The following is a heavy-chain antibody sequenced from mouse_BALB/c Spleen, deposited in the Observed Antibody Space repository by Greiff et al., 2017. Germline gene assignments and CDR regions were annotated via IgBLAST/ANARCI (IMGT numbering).Heavy chain of an antibody. D-gene: IGHD2-1*01. V-gene: IGHV2-2*02. CDR2: IWSGGST. CDR3: ARSIYYGNYFDY. J-gene: IGHJ2*01. CDR1: GFSLTSYG. Sequence: VQVVESGPGLVQPSQSLSITCTVSGFSLTSYGVHWVRQSPGKGLEWLGVIWSGGSTDYNAAFISRLSISKDNSKSQVFFKMNSLQANDTAIYYCARSIYYGNYFDYWGQGTTLTVSS.